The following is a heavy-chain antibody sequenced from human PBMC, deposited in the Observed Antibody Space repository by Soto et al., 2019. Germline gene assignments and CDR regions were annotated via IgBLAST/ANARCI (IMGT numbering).Heavy chain of an antibody. V-gene: IGHV3-74*01. CDR2: INSDGSST. J-gene: IGHJ6*03. CDR3: ARVGGQNSSSSYYYYYMDV. D-gene: IGHD6-13*01. CDR1: GFTFSSYW. Sequence: GGSLRLSCAASGFTFSSYWMHRVRQAPGKGLVWVSRINSDGSSTSYADSVKGRFTISRDNAKNTLYLQMNSLRAEDTAVYYCARVGGQNSSSSYYYYYMDVWGKGTTVTVSS.